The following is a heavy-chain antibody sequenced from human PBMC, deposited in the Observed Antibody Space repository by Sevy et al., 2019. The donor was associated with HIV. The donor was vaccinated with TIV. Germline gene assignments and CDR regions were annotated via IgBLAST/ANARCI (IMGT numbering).Heavy chain of an antibody. CDR3: ARGRSNFRN. Sequence: SETLSLTCTLSGASMSGYYWSWIRQPPGKGLEWIGYIYDTGDTNFNPALKSRVTISQDTSKTQFALSLSSVNTADTAVYYCARGRSNFRNWSQGTLVTVSS. V-gene: IGHV4-59*13. CDR1: GASMSGYY. CDR2: IYDTGDT. D-gene: IGHD1-1*01. J-gene: IGHJ4*02.